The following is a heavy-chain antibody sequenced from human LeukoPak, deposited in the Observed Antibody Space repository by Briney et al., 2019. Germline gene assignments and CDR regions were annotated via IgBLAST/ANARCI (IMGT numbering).Heavy chain of an antibody. D-gene: IGHD3-9*01. CDR3: ARTYNIRYFDT. CDR2: IWSDASNT. J-gene: IGHJ4*02. V-gene: IGHV3-33*01. Sequence: GGSMRLSCAASGFIFSSYGMHWVRQAPGKGLEWVAVIWSDASNTYYVDSVKGRFTISRDNSKNTLYLQMNSLRAEDTAVYYCARTYNIRYFDTWGQGTLVTVPS. CDR1: GFIFSSYG.